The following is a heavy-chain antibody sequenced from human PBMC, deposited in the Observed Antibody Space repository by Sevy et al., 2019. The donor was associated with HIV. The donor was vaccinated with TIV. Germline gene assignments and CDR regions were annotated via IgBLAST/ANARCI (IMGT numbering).Heavy chain of an antibody. Sequence: ASVKVSCKASGYAFSRNGISWVRQAPGQGLEWMGWISGYNGNTNYTEKFQGRVTMTTDTSTTTAYMELRSLRSDDSAVYYCARESRNDYADPNDAFDIWGQGTMVTVSS. CDR3: ARESRNDYADPNDAFDI. J-gene: IGHJ3*02. D-gene: IGHD4-17*01. CDR1: GYAFSRNG. V-gene: IGHV1-18*04. CDR2: ISGYNGNT.